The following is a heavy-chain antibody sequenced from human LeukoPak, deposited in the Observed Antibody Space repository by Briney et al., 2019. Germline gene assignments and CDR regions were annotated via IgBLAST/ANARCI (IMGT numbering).Heavy chain of an antibody. CDR1: GFTFSSYV. CDR2: ISYDGSNK. D-gene: IGHD6-6*01. J-gene: IGHJ4*02. Sequence: GGSLRLSCAASGFTFSSYVMHWVRQAPGKGLEWVAVISYDGSNKYYADSVKGRFTISRDNSKNTLYLQMNSLRAEDTAVYYCARDRSSSSNYWGQGTLVTVSS. CDR3: ARDRSSSSNY. V-gene: IGHV3-30-3*01.